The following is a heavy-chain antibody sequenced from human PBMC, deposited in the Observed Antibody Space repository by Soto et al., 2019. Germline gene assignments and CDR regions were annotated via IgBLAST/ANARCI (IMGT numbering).Heavy chain of an antibody. CDR2: IKEDGSEK. Sequence: PGGSLRLSCVASGFTFSSYWMSWVRQAPGKGLEWVANIKEDGSEKYYVDSVKGRLTISRDNAKNSLYLQMNSLRAEDTAVYYCARHLYDGSASGFQHWCQGTLVTVSS. CDR1: GFTFSSYW. V-gene: IGHV3-7*03. CDR3: ARHLYDGSASGFQH. D-gene: IGHD3-22*01. J-gene: IGHJ1*01.